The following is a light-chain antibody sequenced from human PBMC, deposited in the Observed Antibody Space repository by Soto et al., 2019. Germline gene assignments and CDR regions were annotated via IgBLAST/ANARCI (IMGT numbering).Light chain of an antibody. CDR3: QQYNNWPPIT. CDR2: SVS. V-gene: IGKV3D-15*01. J-gene: IGKJ5*01. CDR1: QSVSTN. Sequence: EIVMRQSPVSLSVSPGERATLSCRASQSVSTNLAWYQQKPGQAPRLLIYSVSTRATGVPARFSGSGSGTEFTLTISSLQSEDFAVYYCQQYNNWPPITFGQGTRLEIK.